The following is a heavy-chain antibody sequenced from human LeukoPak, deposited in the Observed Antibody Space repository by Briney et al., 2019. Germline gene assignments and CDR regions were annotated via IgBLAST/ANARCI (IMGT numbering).Heavy chain of an antibody. CDR1: GFTFSSFA. CDR2: TSSNGGST. Sequence: GGSLRLSCSASGFTFSSFAMHWVRQAPGKGLEYVSATSSNGGSTYYADSVKGRFTISRDNAKNTLYLQMNSLRAEDTAVYYCARVGWSMVRGVITAHRYAFDIWGQGTMVTVSS. J-gene: IGHJ3*02. CDR3: ARVGWSMVRGVITAHRYAFDI. V-gene: IGHV3-64*04. D-gene: IGHD3-10*01.